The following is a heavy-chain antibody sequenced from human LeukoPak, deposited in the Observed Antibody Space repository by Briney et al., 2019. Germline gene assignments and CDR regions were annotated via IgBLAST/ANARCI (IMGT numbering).Heavy chain of an antibody. Sequence: ASVKVSCKASGYTFTSYDINWVRQATGQGLEWMGWMNPNSGNTGYAQKFQGRVTMTRNTSISTAYMELSSLRSEDTAVYYCARGSTGWATSGWYGNWFDPWGQGTLVTVSS. CDR2: MNPNSGNT. CDR3: ARGSTGWATSGWYGNWFDP. CDR1: GYTFTSYD. V-gene: IGHV1-8*01. J-gene: IGHJ5*02. D-gene: IGHD6-19*01.